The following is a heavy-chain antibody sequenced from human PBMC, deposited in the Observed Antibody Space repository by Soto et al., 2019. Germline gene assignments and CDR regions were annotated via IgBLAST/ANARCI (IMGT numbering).Heavy chain of an antibody. J-gene: IGHJ6*03. Sequence: GGSLRLSCAASGFTFSSYGMHWVRQAPGKGLEWVAVIWYDGSNKYYADSVKGRFTISRDNSKNTLYLQMNSLRAEDTAVYYCARDEDGSGKLYYYMDVWGKGTTVTVSS. CDR3: ARDEDGSGKLYYYMDV. V-gene: IGHV3-33*01. CDR1: GFTFSSYG. CDR2: IWYDGSNK. D-gene: IGHD3-10*01.